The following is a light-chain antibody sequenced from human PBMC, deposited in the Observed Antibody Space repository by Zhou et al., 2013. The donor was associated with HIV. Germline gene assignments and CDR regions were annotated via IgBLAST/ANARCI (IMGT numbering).Light chain of an antibody. Sequence: DIQLTQSPSFLSASVGDRVSITCRASQDISESLAWYQQKPGKAPKVLIYKASSLESGVPSRFSGSGSGTEFTLTISSLQPDDFATYYCQQYNSYSAFGQGTKVEIK. J-gene: IGKJ1*01. CDR3: QQYNSYSA. V-gene: IGKV1-5*03. CDR1: QDISES. CDR2: KAS.